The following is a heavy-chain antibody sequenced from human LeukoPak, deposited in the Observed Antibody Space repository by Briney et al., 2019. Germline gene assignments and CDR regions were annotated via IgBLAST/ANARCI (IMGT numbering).Heavy chain of an antibody. CDR3: ARPAFKNYYGSGRGNWFDP. D-gene: IGHD3-10*01. CDR1: GGSFSGYY. V-gene: IGHV4-34*01. Sequence: PSETLSLTCAVYGGSFSGYYWSWIRQPPGKGLEWIGEINHSGSTNYNPSLKSRVTISVDTSRNQFSLKLSSVTAADTAVYYCARPAFKNYYGSGRGNWFDPWGQGTLVTVSS. J-gene: IGHJ5*02. CDR2: INHSGST.